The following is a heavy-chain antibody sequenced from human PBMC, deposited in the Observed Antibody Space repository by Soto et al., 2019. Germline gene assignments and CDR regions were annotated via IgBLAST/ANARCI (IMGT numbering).Heavy chain of an antibody. CDR1: SGPSSSHN. Sequence: QVQLQQSGPGLVKPSETLSLTCTVSSGPSSSHNWGWIRQPPGRGLEWIGYIYYTGSTSYNPSLKSRVTISADTSTNHISLTLSSVIAADTAVYYCVRQGIGDLHGLVDVWGQGTTVSVSS. J-gene: IGHJ6*02. CDR2: IYYTGST. V-gene: IGHV4-59*08. CDR3: VRQGIGDLHGLVDV. D-gene: IGHD3-10*01.